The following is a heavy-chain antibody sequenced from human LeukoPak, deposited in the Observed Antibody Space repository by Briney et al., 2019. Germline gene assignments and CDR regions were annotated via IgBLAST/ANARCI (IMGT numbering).Heavy chain of an antibody. CDR3: ARAKRKSVVPAVTTRSYNWNQPFDY. Sequence: SSETLSLTCAVYGGSFSGYYWSWIRQPPGKGLEWIGEINHSGSTNYNPSLKSRATISVDTSKNQFSLKLSSVTAADTAVYYCARAKRKSVVPAVTTRSYNWNQPFDYWGQGTLVTVSS. D-gene: IGHD2-2*01. CDR2: INHSGST. V-gene: IGHV4-34*01. J-gene: IGHJ4*02. CDR1: GGSFSGYY.